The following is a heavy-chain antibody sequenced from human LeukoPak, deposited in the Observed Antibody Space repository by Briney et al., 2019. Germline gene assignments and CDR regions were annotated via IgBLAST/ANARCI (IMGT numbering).Heavy chain of an antibody. D-gene: IGHD2-21*01. CDR1: GGSISSSSYY. V-gene: IGHV4-39*01. Sequence: SETLSLTCTVSGGSISSSSYYWGWIRPPPGKGLEWIGSIYYSGGTYYNPSLKSRVTISVDTSKNQFSLRQSSVTAADTAVYYCARHVGGFHHSWFDPWGQGTLVTVSS. CDR2: IYYSGGT. J-gene: IGHJ5*02. CDR3: ARHVGGFHHSWFDP.